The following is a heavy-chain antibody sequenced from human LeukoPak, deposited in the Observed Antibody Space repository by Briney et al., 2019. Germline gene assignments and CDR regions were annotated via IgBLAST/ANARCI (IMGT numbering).Heavy chain of an antibody. Sequence: SVKVSCKASGGTFSSYAISWVRQAPGQGLEWMGGIIPIFGTANYAQKFQGRVTITTGESTSTAYMELSSLRSEDTAVYYCATSFGYSYGHTLFGYWGQGTLVTVSS. CDR1: GGTFSSYA. CDR3: ATSFGYSYGHTLFGY. CDR2: IIPIFGTA. D-gene: IGHD5-18*01. J-gene: IGHJ4*02. V-gene: IGHV1-69*05.